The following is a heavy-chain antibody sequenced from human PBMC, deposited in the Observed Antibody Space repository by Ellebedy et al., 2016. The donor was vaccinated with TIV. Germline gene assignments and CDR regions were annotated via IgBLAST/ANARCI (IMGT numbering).Heavy chain of an antibody. D-gene: IGHD1-26*01. Sequence: SETLSLXXTVSGGSVSSGYYYWSWIRQPSGKRLEYIGYIYYSGSTTYNPSLKSRVTMSVDTSKNQFSLKLRSVTAADTAVYYCARVPVVGTSWAYYFDSWGQGILVTVSS. CDR3: ARVPVVGTSWAYYFDS. CDR1: GGSVSSGYYY. CDR2: IYYSGST. V-gene: IGHV4-61*01. J-gene: IGHJ4*02.